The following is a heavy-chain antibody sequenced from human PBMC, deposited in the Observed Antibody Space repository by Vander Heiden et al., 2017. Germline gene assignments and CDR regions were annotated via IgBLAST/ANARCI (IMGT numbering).Heavy chain of an antibody. D-gene: IGHD6-13*01. CDR1: GFTFSSYS. Sequence: EVQLVESGGGLVQPGGSLRLSCAASGFTFSSYSMNWGRQAPGKGLEWVSYISSSSSTIYYADSVKGRFTISRDNAKNSLYLQMNSLRDEDTAVYYCARAFRYSSSWYGYWGQGTLVTVSS. V-gene: IGHV3-48*02. CDR3: ARAFRYSSSWYGY. CDR2: ISSSSSTI. J-gene: IGHJ4*02.